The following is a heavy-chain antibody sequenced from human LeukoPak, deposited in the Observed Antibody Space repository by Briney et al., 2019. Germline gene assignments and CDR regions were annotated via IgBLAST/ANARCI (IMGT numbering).Heavy chain of an antibody. CDR1: GYTFTSYG. J-gene: IGHJ6*03. V-gene: IGHV1-18*01. CDR3: ARDHGRDSSSSWYYYYYYMDV. D-gene: IGHD6-6*01. Sequence: ASVKVSCKASGYTFTSYGISWVRQAPGQGLEWMGWISAFNGNTNYAQKLQGRVTMTTDTSTSTADMELRSLRSDDTAVYYCARDHGRDSSSSWYYYYYYMDVWGKGTMVTVSS. CDR2: ISAFNGNT.